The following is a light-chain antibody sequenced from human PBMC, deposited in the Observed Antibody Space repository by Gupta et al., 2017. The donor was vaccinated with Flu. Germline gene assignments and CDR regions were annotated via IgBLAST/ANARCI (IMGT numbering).Light chain of an antibody. Sequence: QSALTQPASVSGSPGQSITISCTGTSSDVGSYNLVSWYQQHPGKAPKLMMYEGSKRPSGVSNRVSGSKSGNTASLTISGLQAEDEADYYCCSYAGSSTCVFGGGTKLTVL. J-gene: IGLJ3*02. CDR2: EGS. CDR1: SSDVGSYNL. CDR3: CSYAGSSTCV. V-gene: IGLV2-23*01.